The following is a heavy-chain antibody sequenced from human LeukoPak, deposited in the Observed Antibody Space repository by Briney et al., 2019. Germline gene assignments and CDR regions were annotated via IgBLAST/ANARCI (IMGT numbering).Heavy chain of an antibody. CDR3: ARGTVTTWGGFDP. V-gene: IGHV4-30-2*01. CDR2: IYHSGST. J-gene: IGHJ5*02. Sequence: PSETLSLTCAVSGGSISSGGYSWSWIRQPPGKGLEWIGYIYHSGSTYYNPSLKSRVTISVDGPKNQFSLKLGSVTAADTAVYYCARGTVTTWGGFDPWGQGTLVTVSS. D-gene: IGHD4-11*01. CDR1: GGSISSGGYS.